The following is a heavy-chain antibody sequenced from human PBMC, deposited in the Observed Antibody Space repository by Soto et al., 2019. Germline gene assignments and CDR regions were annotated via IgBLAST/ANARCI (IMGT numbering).Heavy chain of an antibody. Sequence: PGGSLRLSSAASGFTFDDYGMSWVRQAPGKGLEWVAVITYDGSNKDYADSVKGRFTISRDNSKNTLYLQMNSLRAEDTAVYYCAKEGSPGYSSSWYVDYWGQGTLVTVSS. V-gene: IGHV3-30*18. CDR2: ITYDGSNK. J-gene: IGHJ4*02. CDR1: GFTFDDYG. D-gene: IGHD6-13*01. CDR3: AKEGSPGYSSSWYVDY.